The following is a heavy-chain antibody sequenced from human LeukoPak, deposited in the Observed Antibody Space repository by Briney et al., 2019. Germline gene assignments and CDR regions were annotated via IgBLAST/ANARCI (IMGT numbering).Heavy chain of an antibody. CDR2: ITWDGSST. CDR3: VKGMTYSHYTYYMGV. Sequence: GGSLRLSCAASGFTFDDYTMHWVRQAPGKGLEWVSLITWDGSSTHYADSVKGRFTISRDNSKNSLYLQMNSLRTEDSALYYCVKGMTYSHYTYYMGVWGEGTTVTVSS. CDR1: GFTFDDYT. V-gene: IGHV3-43*01. D-gene: IGHD2-21*01. J-gene: IGHJ6*03.